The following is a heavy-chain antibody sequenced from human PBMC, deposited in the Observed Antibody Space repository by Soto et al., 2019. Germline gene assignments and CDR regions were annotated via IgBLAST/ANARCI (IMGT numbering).Heavy chain of an antibody. V-gene: IGHV1-69*01. CDR3: ASYYGTSWYGDY. J-gene: IGHJ4*02. CDR1: GGSFNNYA. D-gene: IGHD6-13*01. CDR2: IIPSSGTP. Sequence: QVQLVQSGAEVKKPGSSVKVSCKASGGSFNNYAVTWVRQAPGQGLEWMGGIIPSSGTPNYAQRFQGRVTITADESTSTVSMELSSLRSEDTALYYCASYYGTSWYGDYWGQGTLVTVSS.